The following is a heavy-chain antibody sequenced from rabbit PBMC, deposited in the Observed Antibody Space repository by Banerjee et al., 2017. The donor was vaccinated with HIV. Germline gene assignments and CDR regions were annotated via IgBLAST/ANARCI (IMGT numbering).Heavy chain of an antibody. Sequence: QSLEESGGDLVKPGASLTLTCTTSGFSFSSSYYMCWVRQAPGKGLEWIGCINTSSGNTVYANWAKGRFTISKTSSTTVTLQMTSLTAADTATYFCARDLVGVIGWNFNLWGPGTLVTVS. V-gene: IGHV1S40*01. J-gene: IGHJ4*01. CDR1: GFSFSSSYY. CDR3: ARDLVGVIGWNFNL. D-gene: IGHD1-1*01. CDR2: INTSSGNT.